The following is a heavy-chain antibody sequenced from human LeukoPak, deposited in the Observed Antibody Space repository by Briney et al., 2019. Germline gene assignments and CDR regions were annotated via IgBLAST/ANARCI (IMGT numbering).Heavy chain of an antibody. D-gene: IGHD6-19*01. J-gene: IGHJ4*02. Sequence: GGSLRLSCAASGFTFSSYAMSWVRRAPGKGLRWVSAISGSGGSTYYAGSVKGRFTISRDNSKNTLYLQMNSLRAEDTAVYYCARGHSGWYDYWGQGTLVTVSS. V-gene: IGHV3-23*01. CDR3: ARGHSGWYDY. CDR2: ISGSGGST. CDR1: GFTFSSYA.